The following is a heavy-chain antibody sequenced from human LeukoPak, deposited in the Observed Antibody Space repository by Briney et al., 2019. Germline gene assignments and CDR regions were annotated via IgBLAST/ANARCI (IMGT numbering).Heavy chain of an antibody. J-gene: IGHJ4*02. CDR2: IYYSGST. D-gene: IGHD3-3*01. CDR1: GGSISSYY. CDR3: ARVGHDFWSGRPNYYFDY. Sequence: SETLSLTCTVSGGSISSYYWSWIRQPPGKGLEWIGYIYYSGSTNYNPSLKSRVTISVDTSKNQFSLKLSSVTAADTAVYYCARVGHDFWSGRPNYYFDYWGQGTLVTVSS. V-gene: IGHV4-59*01.